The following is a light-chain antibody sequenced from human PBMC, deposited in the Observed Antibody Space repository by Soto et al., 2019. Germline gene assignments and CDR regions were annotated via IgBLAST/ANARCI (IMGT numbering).Light chain of an antibody. CDR1: RSDIGDYNY. Sequence: QSALTQPASVSGSPGQSVTISCTGTRSDIGDYNYVSWYQQHPGKVPKLVIYEVSHRPSGISGRFSGSKSGNTASLTISGLQVDDEADYFCSSYTTSSPYVFGAGTKLTVL. CDR3: SSYTTSSPYV. V-gene: IGLV2-14*01. J-gene: IGLJ1*01. CDR2: EVS.